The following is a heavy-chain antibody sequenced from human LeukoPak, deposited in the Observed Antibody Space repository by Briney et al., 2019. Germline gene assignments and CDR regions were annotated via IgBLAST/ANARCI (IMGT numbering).Heavy chain of an antibody. CDR3: AKGGLQLVRYSFDH. Sequence: GGSLRVSCAASGFTFSTYGMHWVRQAPGKGLEWVGVISYDGSNEYYADSVKGRSTISRDNAKNTLFLEMNSLRPEDTAVYYCAKGGLQLVRYSFDHWGQGALVTVSS. CDR2: ISYDGSNE. D-gene: IGHD6-13*01. CDR1: GFTFSTYG. J-gene: IGHJ4*02. V-gene: IGHV3-30*18.